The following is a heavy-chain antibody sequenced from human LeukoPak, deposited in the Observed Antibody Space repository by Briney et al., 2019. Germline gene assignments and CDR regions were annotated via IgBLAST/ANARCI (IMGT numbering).Heavy chain of an antibody. Sequence: SEALSLTCTVSAYSISSGYYWGWIRQPPGKGLEWIGTIYHSGTTYYNPSLKSRVTISVDTSKNQFSLKLSSVTAADTAVYYCARAILSGYPDSWGQGTLVIVFS. D-gene: IGHD3-3*01. J-gene: IGHJ4*02. CDR3: ARAILSGYPDS. V-gene: IGHV4-38-2*02. CDR1: AYSISSGYY. CDR2: IYHSGTT.